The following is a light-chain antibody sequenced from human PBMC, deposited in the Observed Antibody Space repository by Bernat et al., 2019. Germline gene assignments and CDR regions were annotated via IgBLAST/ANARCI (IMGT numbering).Light chain of an antibody. CDR2: GAS. J-gene: IGKJ2*01. CDR3: QQFDGDSAYS. CDR1: QDISKY. V-gene: IGKV1-16*01. Sequence: DIQMTQSPSSLSASVGDRVTITCRATQDISKYLAWFQQKPGKAPKSLIYGASTLHSGVPSRFSGSGSGTDFTLTISSLQPEDSATYYCQQFDGDSAYSFGQGTKLEIK.